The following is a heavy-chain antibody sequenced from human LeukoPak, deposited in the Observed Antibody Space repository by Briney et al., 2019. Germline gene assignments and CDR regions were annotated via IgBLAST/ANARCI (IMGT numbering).Heavy chain of an antibody. Sequence: SETLSLTCAVSGYSISSGYYWGWVRQPPGNGLEWIGTIYHSGYTYYNPSLKSRVTISVDTSKNQFSLKLSSVTAADTAVYYCARKLYYGDYFDYWGQGTLVTVSS. CDR2: IYHSGYT. CDR3: ARKLYYGDYFDY. CDR1: GYSISSGYY. D-gene: IGHD3-3*01. J-gene: IGHJ4*02. V-gene: IGHV4-38-2*01.